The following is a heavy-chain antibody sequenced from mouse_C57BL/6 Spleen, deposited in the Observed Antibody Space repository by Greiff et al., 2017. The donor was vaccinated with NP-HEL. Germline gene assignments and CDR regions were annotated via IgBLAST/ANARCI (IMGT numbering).Heavy chain of an antibody. Sequence: DVKLVESGGGLVQPGGSLSLSCAASGFTFTDYYMSWVRQPPGKALEWLGFIRNKANGYTTEYSASVKGRFTISRDNSQSILYLQMNALRAEDSATYYCASLNGYWYCDVWGTGTTVTVSS. J-gene: IGHJ1*03. D-gene: IGHD1-1*02. V-gene: IGHV7-3*01. CDR2: IRNKANGYTT. CDR3: ASLNGYWYCDV. CDR1: GFTFTDYY.